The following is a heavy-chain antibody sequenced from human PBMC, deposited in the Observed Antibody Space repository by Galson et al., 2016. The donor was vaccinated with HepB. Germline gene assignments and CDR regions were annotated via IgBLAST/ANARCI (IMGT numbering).Heavy chain of an antibody. CDR2: IKSKTDGGTT. D-gene: IGHD5-12*01. J-gene: IGHJ4*02. Sequence: SLRLSCAASGFTFSNAWMSWVRQAPGKGLEWVGRIKSKTDGGTTDYSAPVNGGFTISRDDSKNMLYLQLNSLKTEDTAVYYCTTSGYSYGRFGYWGQGAPVTVSS. CDR1: GFTFSNAW. CDR3: TTSGYSYGRFGY. V-gene: IGHV3-15*01.